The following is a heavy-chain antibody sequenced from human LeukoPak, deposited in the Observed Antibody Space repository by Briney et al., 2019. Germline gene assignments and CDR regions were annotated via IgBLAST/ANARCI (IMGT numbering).Heavy chain of an antibody. D-gene: IGHD3-10*01. CDR3: ARVSSKATVRGLITKKNYYYYYMDV. J-gene: IGHJ6*03. CDR2: IRNDGSDA. CDR1: GFSFSETW. V-gene: IGHV3-74*01. Sequence: GGSLRLSCVASGFSFSETWMHWVRQVPGKGLVWVSRIRNDGSDARYAESVKGRFTISRDNAKNTLYLQMNSLRAEDTAVYYCARVSSKATVRGLITKKNYYYYYMDVWGKGTTVTISS.